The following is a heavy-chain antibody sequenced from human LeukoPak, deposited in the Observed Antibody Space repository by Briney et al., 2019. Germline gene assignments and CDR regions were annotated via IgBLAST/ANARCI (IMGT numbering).Heavy chain of an antibody. CDR2: LSSSSSYK. J-gene: IGHJ4*02. V-gene: IGHV3-11*06. Sequence: PGGSLRLSCAASGFTFSDYFMSWIRQAPGKGLEWVSSLSSSSSYKYYADSVKGRFTISRDNAKNSLYLQMNSLRAEDTAVYYCARGRAHELHSGWYLPFDYWGQGTLVTVSS. CDR1: GFTFSDYF. D-gene: IGHD6-19*01. CDR3: ARGRAHELHSGWYLPFDY.